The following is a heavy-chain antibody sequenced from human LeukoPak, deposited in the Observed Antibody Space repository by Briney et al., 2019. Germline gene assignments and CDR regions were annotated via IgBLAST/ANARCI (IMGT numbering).Heavy chain of an antibody. J-gene: IGHJ4*02. V-gene: IGHV3-74*01. CDR2: ISADGTIT. CDR1: GFTFSSYW. CDR3: AREPTTLDGTKIMATDH. Sequence: GGSLRLSCSASGFTFSSYWMHWVRQDPEKGLVWVSRISADGTITNYADSVKGRFTISRDNAENTLYLQMSSLRDEDTAVYYCAREPTTLDGTKIMATDHWGQGTLVTVSS. D-gene: IGHD1-7*01.